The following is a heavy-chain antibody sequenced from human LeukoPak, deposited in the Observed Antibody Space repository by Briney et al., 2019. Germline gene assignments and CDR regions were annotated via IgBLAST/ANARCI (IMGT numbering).Heavy chain of an antibody. D-gene: IGHD4-17*01. J-gene: IGHJ4*02. Sequence: PGGSLRLSCAASGFTVSSNCMSWVRQAPGKGLEWVAVIWYDGSNKYYADSVKGRFTISRDNSKNTLYLQMNSLRAEDTAVYYCARDRRDYGDYPLFDYWGQGTLVTVSS. CDR1: GFTVSSNC. CDR2: IWYDGSNK. V-gene: IGHV3-33*08. CDR3: ARDRRDYGDYPLFDY.